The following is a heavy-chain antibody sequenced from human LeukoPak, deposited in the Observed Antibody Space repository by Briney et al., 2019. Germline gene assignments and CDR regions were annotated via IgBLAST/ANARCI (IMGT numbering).Heavy chain of an antibody. CDR2: MNPNSGNT. Sequence: ASVKVSCKASGYTFTSYDINWVRQATGRGLEWMGWMNPNSGNTGYAQKFQGRVTMTRNTSISTAYMELSSLRSEDTAVYYCARVTDDSSGYYLFDYWGQGTLVTVSS. CDR1: GYTFTSYD. D-gene: IGHD3-22*01. J-gene: IGHJ4*02. CDR3: ARVTDDSSGYYLFDY. V-gene: IGHV1-8*01.